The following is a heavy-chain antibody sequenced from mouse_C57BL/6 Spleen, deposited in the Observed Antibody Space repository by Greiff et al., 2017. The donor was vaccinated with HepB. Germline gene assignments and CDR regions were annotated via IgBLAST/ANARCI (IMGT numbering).Heavy chain of an antibody. CDR3: TRTSYYGSSPGYFDV. Sequence: VQLQQSGAELVRPVASVTLSCKASGYTFTDYEMHWVKQTPVHGLEWIGAIDPETGGTAYNQKFKGKAILTADKSSSTAYMELRSLTSEDSAVYYCTRTSYYGSSPGYFDVWGTGTTVTVSS. CDR2: IDPETGGT. V-gene: IGHV1-15*01. CDR1: GYTFTDYE. J-gene: IGHJ1*03. D-gene: IGHD1-1*01.